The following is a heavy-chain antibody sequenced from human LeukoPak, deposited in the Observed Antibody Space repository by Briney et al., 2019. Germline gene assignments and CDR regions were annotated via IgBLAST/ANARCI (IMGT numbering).Heavy chain of an antibody. CDR2: IIPIFGTA. J-gene: IGHJ4*02. CDR3: AIGETSMVRGVITPYYFDY. D-gene: IGHD3-10*01. Sequence: ASVKVSCKASGGTFSSYAISWVRQAPGQGLEWMGGIIPIFGTANYAQKFQGRVTITADESTSTAYMELSSLRSEDTAVYYCAIGETSMVRGVITPYYFDYWGQGTLVTVSS. CDR1: GGTFSSYA. V-gene: IGHV1-69*13.